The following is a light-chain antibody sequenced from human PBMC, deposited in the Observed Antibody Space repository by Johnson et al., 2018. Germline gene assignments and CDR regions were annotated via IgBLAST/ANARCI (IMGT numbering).Light chain of an antibody. CDR2: ENN. Sequence: QSVLTQPPSVSAAPGQKVTISCSGSSSNIGNNYVSWYQHLPGTAPKLLIYENNKRPSGIPDRFSGSKSGTSATLGITGLQTGDEADYYCGTWDSSLSAGNVFGTGTEVNVL. CDR3: GTWDSSLSAGNV. CDR1: SSNIGNNY. V-gene: IGLV1-51*02. J-gene: IGLJ1*01.